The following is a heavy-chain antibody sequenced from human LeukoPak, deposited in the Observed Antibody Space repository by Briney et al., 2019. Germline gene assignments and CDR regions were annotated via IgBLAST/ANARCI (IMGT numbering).Heavy chain of an antibody. CDR2: IYYSEST. D-gene: IGHD3-22*01. CDR3: ASNYYDGSGGGAFDI. J-gene: IGHJ3*02. V-gene: IGHV4-39*01. Sequence: SETLSLTCTVSGGSISSSSYYWGWIRQPPGKGLEWIGSIYYSESTYYNPSLKSRVTISVDTSKNQFSLKLSSVTAADTAVYYCASNYYDGSGGGAFDIWGQGTMVTVSS. CDR1: GGSISSSSYY.